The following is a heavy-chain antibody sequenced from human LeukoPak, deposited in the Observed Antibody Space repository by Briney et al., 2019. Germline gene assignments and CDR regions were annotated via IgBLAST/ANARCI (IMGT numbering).Heavy chain of an antibody. CDR3: VKLRSGTIAAGNY. CDR1: GFTFTNYA. CDR2: VVGSGDSN. D-gene: IGHD6-13*01. V-gene: IGHV3-23*01. J-gene: IGHJ4*02. Sequence: PGGALRLSCAASGFTFTNYAMSAVRQAPGEGVDCGSAVVGSGDSNYYGDSVKGRFPISTDDSKNTLYLQMDSLRAEDTAVYYYVKLRSGTIAAGNYWGQGTLVTVSS.